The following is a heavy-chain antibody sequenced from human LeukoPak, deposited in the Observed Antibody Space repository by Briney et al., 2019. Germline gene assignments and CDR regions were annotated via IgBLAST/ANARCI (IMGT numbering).Heavy chain of an antibody. Sequence: SETLSLTCTVSGGSISSSSYYWNWIRQPPGKGLEWIGHMYHSGSTNYNPSLKSRVTISIDTSKNQFSLKLSSVTAADTAVYYCARLDVWGQGTTVTVSS. CDR3: ARLDV. V-gene: IGHV4-61*01. CDR1: GGSISSSSYY. J-gene: IGHJ6*02. CDR2: MYHSGST.